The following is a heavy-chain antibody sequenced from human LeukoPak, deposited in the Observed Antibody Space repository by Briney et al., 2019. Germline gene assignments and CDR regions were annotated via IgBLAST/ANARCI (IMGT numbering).Heavy chain of an antibody. Sequence: ASVKVSCKASGYTFTSYDINWVRQATGQGLEWMGGMNPNSGNTGYAQKFQGRVTITRNTSISTAYMELSSLRSEDTAVYYCARGAPDFWSVYYMDVWGKGTTVTVSS. V-gene: IGHV1-8*03. CDR2: MNPNSGNT. CDR3: ARGAPDFWSVYYMDV. J-gene: IGHJ6*03. CDR1: GYTFTSYD. D-gene: IGHD3-3*01.